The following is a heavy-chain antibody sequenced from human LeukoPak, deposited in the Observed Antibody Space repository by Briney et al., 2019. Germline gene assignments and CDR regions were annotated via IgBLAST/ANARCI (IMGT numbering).Heavy chain of an antibody. J-gene: IGHJ4*02. Sequence: PGGSLRLSCAASGFTFSSYAMHWVRQAPGKGLEWVAVISYDGSNKYYADSVKGRFTISRDNSKNTLHLQMNSLGAEDTAVYYCAREFSGILDYWGQGTLVTVSS. CDR2: ISYDGSNK. CDR1: GFTFSSYA. V-gene: IGHV3-30*04. CDR3: AREFSGILDY.